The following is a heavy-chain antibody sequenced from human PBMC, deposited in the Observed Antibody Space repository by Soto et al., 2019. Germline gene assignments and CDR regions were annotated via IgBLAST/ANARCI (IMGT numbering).Heavy chain of an antibody. V-gene: IGHV3-9*01. CDR2: ISWNRGSI. D-gene: IGHD2-2*01. J-gene: IGHJ3*02. Sequence: EVQLVESGGGLVQPGRSLRLSCAASGFTFDDYAMHWVRQAPGKGLEWVSGISWNRGSIGYADSVKGRFTISRDNAQNSLFLQMSSLRPEDTALYYCAKGGVLPAEAWFAFHIWGQGTMVTVSS. CDR3: AKGGVLPAEAWFAFHI. CDR1: GFTFDDYA.